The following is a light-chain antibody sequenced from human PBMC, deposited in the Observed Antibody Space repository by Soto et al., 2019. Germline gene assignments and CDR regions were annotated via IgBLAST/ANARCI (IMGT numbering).Light chain of an antibody. J-gene: IGKJ1*01. Sequence: DIQMTQSPSTLSASVGDRVTITCRAGQRISSWLAWYQQKPGKAPKLLIYKASSLESGVPSRFSGSGSGTEFTLTISSLQPDDFATYYCHQYNSYWTFGQGTKVEIK. V-gene: IGKV1-5*03. CDR1: QRISSW. CDR2: KAS. CDR3: HQYNSYWT.